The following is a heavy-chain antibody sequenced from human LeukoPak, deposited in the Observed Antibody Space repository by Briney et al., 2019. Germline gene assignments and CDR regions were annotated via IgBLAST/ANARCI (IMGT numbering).Heavy chain of an antibody. Sequence: PSQTLSLTCTVSGGSIGSGGYYWSWIRQHPGKGLEWIGYIYYSGSTYYNPSLKSRVTISVDTSKNQFSLKLSSVTAADTAVYYCARDGRRYSSSWYCFDYWGQGTLVTVSS. D-gene: IGHD6-13*01. V-gene: IGHV4-31*03. J-gene: IGHJ4*02. CDR3: ARDGRRYSSSWYCFDY. CDR2: IYYSGST. CDR1: GGSIGSGGYY.